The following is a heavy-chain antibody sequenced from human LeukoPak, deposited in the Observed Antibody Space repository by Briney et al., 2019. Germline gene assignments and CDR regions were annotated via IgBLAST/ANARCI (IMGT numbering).Heavy chain of an antibody. CDR2: ISYDGSNK. D-gene: IGHD3-22*01. Sequence: GGSLRLSCAASGFTFSSYGMHWVRQAPGKGLEWVAVISYDGSNKYYADSVKGRFTISRDNSKNTLYLQMHSLRAEDTAVYYCAKDLLRYDSSGYFDYWGQGTLVTVSS. CDR3: AKDLLRYDSSGYFDY. V-gene: IGHV3-30*18. CDR1: GFTFSSYG. J-gene: IGHJ4*02.